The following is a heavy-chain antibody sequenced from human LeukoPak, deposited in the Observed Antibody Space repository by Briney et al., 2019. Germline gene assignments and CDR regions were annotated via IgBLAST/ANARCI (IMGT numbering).Heavy chain of an antibody. CDR2: ISSSGSTI. Sequence: GGSLRLSCAASGFTFSSYEMNWVRQAPGKGLEWVSYISSSGSTIYYADSVKGRFTISRDNAKNSLYLQMNSLRAEDTAVYYCARGCSYGASGFDYWGQGTLVTVSS. V-gene: IGHV3-48*03. D-gene: IGHD5-18*01. CDR1: GFTFSSYE. J-gene: IGHJ4*02. CDR3: ARGCSYGASGFDY.